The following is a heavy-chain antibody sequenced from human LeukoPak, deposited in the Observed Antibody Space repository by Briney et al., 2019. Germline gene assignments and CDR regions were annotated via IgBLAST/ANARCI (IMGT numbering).Heavy chain of an antibody. J-gene: IGHJ3*02. CDR1: GFRFSDAA. CDR3: AKDIELSI. CDR2: IGSVSHST. V-gene: IGHV3-23*01. Sequence: GGSLRLSCAASGFRFSDAAMTWVRQAPGKGLEWVSLIGSVSHSTCYGDSVKGRFTISRDNSKNTLSLQMNSLRVEDTAIYYCAKDIELSILGLETMVTVSS. D-gene: IGHD3-16*02.